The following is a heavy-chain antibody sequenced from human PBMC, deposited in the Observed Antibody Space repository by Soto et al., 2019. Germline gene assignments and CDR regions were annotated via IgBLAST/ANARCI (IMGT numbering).Heavy chain of an antibody. CDR3: AKDSTIFGVVSHKAFDI. CDR1: GFTFDNYA. V-gene: IGHV3-9*01. D-gene: IGHD3-3*01. Sequence: EVQLVESGGGLEQPGRSLRLSCEASGFTFDNYAMHWVRQAPGKGLEWVSSITWNSGRIVYADSVKGRFTISRDNAKNSLYLQMNSLRTEDTALYYCAKDSTIFGVVSHKAFDIWGPGTMVTVSS. CDR2: ITWNSGRI. J-gene: IGHJ3*02.